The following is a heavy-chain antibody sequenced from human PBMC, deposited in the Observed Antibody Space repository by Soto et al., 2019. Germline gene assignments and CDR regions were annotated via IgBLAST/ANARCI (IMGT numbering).Heavy chain of an antibody. CDR1: GFSFSSYG. J-gene: IGHJ6*02. CDR2: ISYDGNYK. D-gene: IGHD5-12*01. Sequence: QVRLVESGGGVVQPGRSLRLSCVASGFSFSSYGMHGVRQAPGKGLEWVAVISYDGNYKSYADSVKGRITISRDNSKKTLYLQMNSLRPEDTAVFYCAKDPVEMAPRTGYYGMDVWGQGTTVTVSS. CDR3: AKDPVEMAPRTGYYGMDV. V-gene: IGHV3-30*18.